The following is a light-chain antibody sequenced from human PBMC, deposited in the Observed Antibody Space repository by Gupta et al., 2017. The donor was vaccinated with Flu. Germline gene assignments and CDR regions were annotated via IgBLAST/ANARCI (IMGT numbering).Light chain of an antibody. J-gene: IGLJ3*02. V-gene: IGLV3-27*01. Sequence: SSALPQPSSVSVSPGQTARTTCSGDVLTKKYARWFQQKPGQAPVVVIYKDRKRPSGIPERFSGSSSGTTATLTIGGAQVEDEAYYYCYCAADKTLVFGGGTKLTVL. CDR3: YCAADKTLV. CDR2: KDR. CDR1: VLTKKY.